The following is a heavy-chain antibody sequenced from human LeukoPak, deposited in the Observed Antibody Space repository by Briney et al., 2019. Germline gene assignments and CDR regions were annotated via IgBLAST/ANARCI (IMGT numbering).Heavy chain of an antibody. V-gene: IGHV4-38-2*01. D-gene: IGHD3-22*01. CDR3: ARVGYYDSSGYYYVGNAFDI. Sequence: SETLSLTCAVSGYSISSGYYWGWIRQPPGKGLEWIGSIYHSGSTYYNPSLKSRVTISVDTSKNQFSLKLSSVTAADTAVYYCARVGYYDSSGYYYVGNAFDIWGQGTMVTVSS. J-gene: IGHJ3*02. CDR2: IYHSGST. CDR1: GYSISSGYY.